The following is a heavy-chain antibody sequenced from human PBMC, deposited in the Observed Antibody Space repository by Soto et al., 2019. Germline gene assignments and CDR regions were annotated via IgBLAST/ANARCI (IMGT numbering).Heavy chain of an antibody. J-gene: IGHJ3*02. CDR2: IIPILGIA. V-gene: IGHV1-69*02. CDR3: ARPKYCGGDCYPEDVDAFDI. D-gene: IGHD2-21*01. CDR1: GGTFSSYT. Sequence: QVQLLQPGAEVKKPGASVKVSCKASGGTFSSYTISWVRQAPGQGLEWTGRIIPILGIANYAQKFQGTVTITADNTTSTAYMELSSLESEDTAVYYCARPKYCGGDCYPEDVDAFDIWGQGTMVTVSS.